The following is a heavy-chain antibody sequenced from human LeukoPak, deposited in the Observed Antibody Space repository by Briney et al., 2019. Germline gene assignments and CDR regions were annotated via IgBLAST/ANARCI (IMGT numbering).Heavy chain of an antibody. CDR1: GFTFSDYY. Sequence: PGGSLRLSCAASGFTFSDYYLSWIRQAPGKGLEWVSYFSSSGSTIYYADSVKGRFTISRDNAKNSLYLQMNSLRAEDTAVYYCARVGTIFGVVMYYFDYWGQGTLVTVSS. CDR2: FSSSGSTI. J-gene: IGHJ4*02. D-gene: IGHD3-3*01. CDR3: ARVGTIFGVVMYYFDY. V-gene: IGHV3-11*04.